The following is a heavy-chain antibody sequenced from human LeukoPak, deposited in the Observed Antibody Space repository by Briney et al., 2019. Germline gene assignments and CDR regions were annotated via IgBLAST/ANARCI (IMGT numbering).Heavy chain of an antibody. CDR1: GGFISNYY. Sequence: PSETLSLTCTVSGGFISNYYWSWIRQPPGKGLEWIGYFYYSGSTNYNPSLKSRVTISVDTSKNQFSLKLSSVTAADTAVYYCARMVAAAGTNNFDYWGQGTLVTVSS. CDR3: ARMVAAAGTNNFDY. D-gene: IGHD6-13*01. CDR2: FYYSGST. J-gene: IGHJ4*02. V-gene: IGHV4-59*08.